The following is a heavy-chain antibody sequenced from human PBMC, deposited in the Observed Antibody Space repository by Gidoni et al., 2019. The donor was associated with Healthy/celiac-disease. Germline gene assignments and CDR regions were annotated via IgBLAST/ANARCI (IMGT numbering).Heavy chain of an antibody. CDR2: ISSSSSFI. Sequence: EVQLVESGGGLGKTGGSLRLTCAAPGFAFSSYSMNWVRQAPWKGLEWVSSISSSSSFIYYADSVKGRFTISRDNAKNSLYLQMNSLRAEDTAVYYCASYCSSTSCHGDYYYGMDVWGQGTTVTVSS. D-gene: IGHD2-2*01. CDR3: ASYCSSTSCHGDYYYGMDV. J-gene: IGHJ6*02. V-gene: IGHV3-21*01. CDR1: GFAFSSYS.